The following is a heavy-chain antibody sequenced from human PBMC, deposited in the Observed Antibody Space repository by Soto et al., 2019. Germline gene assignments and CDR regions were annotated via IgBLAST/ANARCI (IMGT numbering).Heavy chain of an antibody. J-gene: IGHJ4*02. V-gene: IGHV6-1*01. D-gene: IGHD3-10*01. Sequence: PSQTLSLTCAISGVSVSSKVVAWNWIRQSPTRGLQWLGRTYYRSRWYTDYALSLRSRLIIKADTSKNQFSLQLDSVTPEDTAVYYCARDRGYHNSGTYLFYYDYWGQGTLLTVST. CDR1: GVSVSSKVVA. CDR3: ARDRGYHNSGTYLFYYDY. CDR2: TYYRSRWYT.